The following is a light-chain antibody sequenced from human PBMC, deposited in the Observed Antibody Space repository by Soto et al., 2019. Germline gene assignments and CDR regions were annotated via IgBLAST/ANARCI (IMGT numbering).Light chain of an antibody. V-gene: IGLV1-44*01. J-gene: IGLJ2*01. CDR2: NKN. CDR1: SSNIGSNG. Sequence: QSVLTQPPSASGTPGQRVTISCSGSSSNIGSNGVNWYQQLPGTAPKLLIYNKNQRPSGVPDRFSGSKSGNSASLAISGLQSEDEAAYYCATWDGSLNGWLFGGGTKVTVL. CDR3: ATWDGSLNGWL.